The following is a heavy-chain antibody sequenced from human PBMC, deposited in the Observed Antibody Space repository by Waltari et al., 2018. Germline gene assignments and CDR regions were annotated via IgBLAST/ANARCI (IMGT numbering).Heavy chain of an antibody. V-gene: IGHV1-3*01. CDR3: AGYGAARPDHYFDY. CDR1: GYTFTSYA. J-gene: IGHJ4*02. CDR2: INAGNGNT. D-gene: IGHD6-6*01. Sequence: QVQLVQSGAEVKKPGASVKVSCKASGYTFTSYAMHWVRQAPGQRLEWMGWINAGNGNTKYSQKFQGRVTITRDTSASTAYMELSSLRSEDTAVYYCAGYGAARPDHYFDYWGQGTLVTVSS.